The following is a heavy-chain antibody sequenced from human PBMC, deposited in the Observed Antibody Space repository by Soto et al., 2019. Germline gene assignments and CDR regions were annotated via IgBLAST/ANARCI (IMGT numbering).Heavy chain of an antibody. J-gene: IGHJ4*02. CDR1: GFPFSTSA. Sequence: LRLSCAASGFPFSTSAMNWVRQAPGKGLEWVAVISCDGSNKYYADSVKGRFTISRDNSKNTLYLQMNSLRAEDTAVYYCARSAPNYSSGWYRTLYYFDYWGQGTLVTVSS. CDR3: ARSAPNYSSGWYRTLYYFDY. CDR2: ISCDGSNK. D-gene: IGHD6-19*01. V-gene: IGHV3-30-3*01.